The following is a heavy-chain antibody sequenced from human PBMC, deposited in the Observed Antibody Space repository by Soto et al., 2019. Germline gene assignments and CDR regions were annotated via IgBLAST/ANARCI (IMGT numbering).Heavy chain of an antibody. D-gene: IGHD3-3*01. CDR3: ARGVDDFWSGYYAWFDP. Sequence: QVQLQESGPGLVKPSETLSLTCTVSGGSISSYYWSWIRQPPGKGLEWIGYIYYSGSTNYNPSLKSRVTISVDTSKNQFCLKLSSVTAADTAVYYCARGVDDFWSGYYAWFDPWGQGTLVTVSS. J-gene: IGHJ5*02. CDR1: GGSISSYY. V-gene: IGHV4-59*01. CDR2: IYYSGST.